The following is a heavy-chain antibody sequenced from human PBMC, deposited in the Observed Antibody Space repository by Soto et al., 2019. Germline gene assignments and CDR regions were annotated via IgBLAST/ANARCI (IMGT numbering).Heavy chain of an antibody. V-gene: IGHV3-23*01. CDR2: ISGSGGST. CDR3: AKDRWAAGTRNWFDP. D-gene: IGHD6-13*01. Sequence: EVQLLESGGGLVQPGGSLRLSFAASGFTFSSYAMSWVRQAPGKGLEWVSGISGSGGSTYYGDSVKGRFTISRDNSKNTLYLQMNSLRAEDTAVYYCAKDRWAAGTRNWFDPWGQGTLVTVSS. J-gene: IGHJ5*02. CDR1: GFTFSSYA.